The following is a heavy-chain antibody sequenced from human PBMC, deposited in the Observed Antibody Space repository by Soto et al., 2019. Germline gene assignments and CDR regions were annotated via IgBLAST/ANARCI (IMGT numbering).Heavy chain of an antibody. CDR3: AKDYPLPDEGPPLFQH. CDR2: ISGSGGST. Sequence: GGSLRLSSAASGVKFSGYAVSWVRQAPGKGLEWVSAISGSGGSTYYAVSVKGRFTISRDNSKNTLYRQMNSLRAEDTAVYYCAKDYPLPDEGPPLFQHWGQGTLVTGPS. V-gene: IGHV3-23*01. CDR1: GVKFSGYA. J-gene: IGHJ1*01.